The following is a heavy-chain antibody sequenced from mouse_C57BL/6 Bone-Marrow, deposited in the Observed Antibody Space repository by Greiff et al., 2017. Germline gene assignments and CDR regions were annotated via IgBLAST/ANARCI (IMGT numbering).Heavy chain of an antibody. Sequence: EVQLQQSGGDLVKPGGSLKLSCAASGFTFSSYGMSWVRQTPDKRLEWFATISSGGSYTYYPDSVKGRFTISRDNAKNTLYLQMSSLKSEDTAMYYCARHRLRSPFDYWGQGTTLTVSS. CDR1: GFTFSSYG. D-gene: IGHD1-1*01. V-gene: IGHV5-6*01. CDR2: ISSGGSYT. CDR3: ARHRLRSPFDY. J-gene: IGHJ2*01.